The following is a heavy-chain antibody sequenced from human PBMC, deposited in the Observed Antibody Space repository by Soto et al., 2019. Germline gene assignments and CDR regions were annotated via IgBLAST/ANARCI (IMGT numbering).Heavy chain of an antibody. CDR3: AHAYGGRSLY. Sequence: QITLKESGPTLVKPTQTLTLTCTFSGCSLTTNRVDVGWIRQPPGEALEWLAVIYWDDTKTYRPSLESRLTITKDTSKNQVALTMTNMDSVDTATYYCAHAYGGRSLYWGQGTLVTVSS. D-gene: IGHD1-26*01. CDR1: GCSLTTNRVD. V-gene: IGHV2-5*02. CDR2: IYWDDTK. J-gene: IGHJ4*02.